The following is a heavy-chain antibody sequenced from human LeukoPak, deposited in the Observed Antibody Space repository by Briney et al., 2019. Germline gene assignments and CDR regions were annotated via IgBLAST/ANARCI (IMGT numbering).Heavy chain of an antibody. Sequence: SVKVSCKASGYTFISYGITWVRQAPGQGLEWMGGIIPIFGTTNYAQKFQGRVTITTDESTSTAYMELSSLRSEDTAVYYCARVPTTGTMVDAFDIWGQGTMVTVSS. D-gene: IGHD1-1*01. J-gene: IGHJ3*02. V-gene: IGHV1-69*05. CDR2: IIPIFGTT. CDR1: GYTFISYG. CDR3: ARVPTTGTMVDAFDI.